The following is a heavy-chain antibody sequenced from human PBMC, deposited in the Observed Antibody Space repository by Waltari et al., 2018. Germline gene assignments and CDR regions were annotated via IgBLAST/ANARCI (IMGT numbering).Heavy chain of an antibody. Sequence: EVQLVGSGGGLIQPGGSLRLSCAASGFPVSSNSMRWVRQAPGKGLEWVSVIYSGGSTYYADSVKGRFTISRDNSKNTLYLQMNSLRAEDTAVYYCARDQGDWYFDLWGRGTLVTVSS. CDR2: IYSGGST. CDR3: ARDQGDWYFDL. V-gene: IGHV3-53*01. J-gene: IGHJ2*01. CDR1: GFPVSSNS.